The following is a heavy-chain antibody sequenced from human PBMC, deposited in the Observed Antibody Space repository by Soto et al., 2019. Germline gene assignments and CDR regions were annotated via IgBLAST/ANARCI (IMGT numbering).Heavy chain of an antibody. V-gene: IGHV1-46*01. J-gene: IGHJ3*02. CDR3: ARADGHYYDSSGYYRGDAFDI. CDR2: INPSGGST. D-gene: IGHD3-22*01. CDR1: GYTFTSYY. Sequence: QVQLVQSGAELKKPGASVKVSCKASGYTFTSYYMHWVRQAPGQGLEWMGIINPSGGSTSYAQKFQGRVTMTRETSTSKVYMELSSLRSEDTAVYYCARADGHYYDSSGYYRGDAFDIWGQGTMVTVSS.